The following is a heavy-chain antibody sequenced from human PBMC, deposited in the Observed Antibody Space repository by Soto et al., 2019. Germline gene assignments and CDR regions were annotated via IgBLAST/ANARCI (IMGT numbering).Heavy chain of an antibody. J-gene: IGHJ5*02. CDR1: GGSISSYY. D-gene: IGHD2-15*01. V-gene: IGHV4-59*01. Sequence: PSETLSLTCTVSGGSISSYYWSWIRQPPGKGLEWIGYIYYTGSTNYNPSLKSRVTISVDTSKNQFSLKLSSVTAADTAVYYCARASGCSGGSSAFPPWGQGTLVTV. CDR2: IYYTGST. CDR3: ARASGCSGGSSAFPP.